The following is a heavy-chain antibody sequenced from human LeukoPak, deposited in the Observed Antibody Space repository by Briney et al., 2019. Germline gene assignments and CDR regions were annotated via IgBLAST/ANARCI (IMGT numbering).Heavy chain of an antibody. D-gene: IGHD2-2*01. V-gene: IGHV4-59*01. CDR2: ISYSGST. CDR1: GGSISNYY. Sequence: SETLSLTCTVSGGSISNYYWSWIRQAPGKGLEWIGDISYSGSTNYNPSLKSRVTISVDTSKNQFSLKLSSVTAADTAVYYCARYCGSTSCYRTHDVFDIRGQGTMVTVSS. J-gene: IGHJ3*02. CDR3: ARYCGSTSCYRTHDVFDI.